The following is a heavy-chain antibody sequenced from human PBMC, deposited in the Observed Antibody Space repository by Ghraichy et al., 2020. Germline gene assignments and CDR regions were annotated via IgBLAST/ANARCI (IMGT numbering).Heavy chain of an antibody. J-gene: IGHJ3*02. CDR1: GFTFSSYA. CDR3: AKDFLWYPMRGGAFDI. D-gene: IGHD6-13*01. CDR2: ISGSGGST. Sequence: GSVKVSCAASGFTFSSYAMSWVRQAPGKGLEWVSAISGSGGSTYYADSVKGRFTISRDNSKNTLYLQMNSLRAEDTAVYYCAKDFLWYPMRGGAFDIWGQGTMVTVSS. V-gene: IGHV3-23*01.